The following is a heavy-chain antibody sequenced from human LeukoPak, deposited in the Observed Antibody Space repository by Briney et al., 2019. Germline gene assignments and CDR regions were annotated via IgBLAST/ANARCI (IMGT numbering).Heavy chain of an antibody. Sequence: GGSLRLSCAASGFTFSSNGMSWVRQAPGKGLEWVSAISGSGGSTYYADSVKGRFTISRDNSKNTLYLQMNSLRAEDTAVYYCAKSYKRAAGHFDYWGQGTLVTVSS. J-gene: IGHJ4*02. CDR2: ISGSGGST. CDR3: AKSYKRAAGHFDY. V-gene: IGHV3-23*01. D-gene: IGHD6-13*01. CDR1: GFTFSSNG.